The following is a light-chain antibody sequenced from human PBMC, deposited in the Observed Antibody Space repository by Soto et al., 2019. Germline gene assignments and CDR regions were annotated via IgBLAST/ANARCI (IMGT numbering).Light chain of an antibody. J-gene: IGLJ1*01. Sequence: QSALTQPASVSGSPGQSITISCTGTSSDVGSYNFVSWYQQHPGKAPKLMIYEGSKRPSGVSDRFSGSKSGNTASLTISGLQAEDEADYYCCSYAGDSTYVFGTGTKVTVL. CDR1: SSDVGSYNF. CDR2: EGS. V-gene: IGLV2-23*01. CDR3: CSYAGDSTYV.